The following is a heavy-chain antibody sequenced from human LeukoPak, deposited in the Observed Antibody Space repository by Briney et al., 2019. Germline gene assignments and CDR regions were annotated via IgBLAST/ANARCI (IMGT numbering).Heavy chain of an antibody. J-gene: IGHJ4*02. CDR3: ARYVVASACFDS. CDR2: MNSDGTVT. D-gene: IGHD2-21*01. CDR1: GFTLSGYW. Sequence: PGGSLRLSCAASGFTLSGYWMHWVRQAPGEGLVWVSRMNSDGTVTTYADSVRGRFTISRDNAKSTLYLQMSSLRAEDTAVYYCARYVVASACFDSWGQGTPVTVSS. V-gene: IGHV3-74*01.